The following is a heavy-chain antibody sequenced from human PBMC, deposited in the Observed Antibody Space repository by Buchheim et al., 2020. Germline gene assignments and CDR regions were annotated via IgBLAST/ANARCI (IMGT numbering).Heavy chain of an antibody. V-gene: IGHV4-34*01. CDR1: GGSFSGYY. D-gene: IGHD4-17*01. CDR2: INHSEST. J-gene: IGHJ4*02. Sequence: QVQLQQWGAGLLKPSETLSLTCAVYGGSFSGYYWSWIRQPPGKGLEWIGEINHSESTNYNPSLKSRVTISVDTSKNQFSLKLSSVTAADTAVYYCATSQETYGDYPFDYWGQGTL. CDR3: ATSQETYGDYPFDY.